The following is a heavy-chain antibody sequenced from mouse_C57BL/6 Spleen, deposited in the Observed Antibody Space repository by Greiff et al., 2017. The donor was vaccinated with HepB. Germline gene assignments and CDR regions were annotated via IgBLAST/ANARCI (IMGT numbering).Heavy chain of an antibody. D-gene: IGHD1-1*01. CDR1: GYTFTSYW. CDR3: ARPLYYYGSTSVAY. CDR2: IYPGSGST. J-gene: IGHJ3*01. V-gene: IGHV1-55*01. Sequence: QVQLQQPGAELVKPGASVKMSCKASGYTFTSYWITWVKQRPGQGLEWIGDIYPGSGSTNYNEKFKSKATLTVDTSSSTAYMQLSSLTSEDSAVYYCARPLYYYGSTSVAYWGQGTLVTVSA.